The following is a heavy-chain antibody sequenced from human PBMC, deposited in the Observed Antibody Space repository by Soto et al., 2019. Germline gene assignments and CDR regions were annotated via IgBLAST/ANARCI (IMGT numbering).Heavy chain of an antibody. Sequence: EVQLLESGGGLVQPGGSLRLSCAASGFTFSSYAMSWVRQAPGKGLEWVLAVSSSGGSTYYADSVKGRFTSSRDNSKKTLYLQMNSRRAEDTAVYYCAKYSTSWRGGQFDYWGQGTLVTVSS. V-gene: IGHV3-23*01. CDR2: VSSSGGST. CDR3: AKYSTSWRGGQFDY. CDR1: GFTFSSYA. J-gene: IGHJ4*02. D-gene: IGHD6-13*01.